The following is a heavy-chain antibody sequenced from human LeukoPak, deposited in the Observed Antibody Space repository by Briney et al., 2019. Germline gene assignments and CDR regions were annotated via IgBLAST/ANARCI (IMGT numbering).Heavy chain of an antibody. CDR3: ARVDIVVVPAAHYFDY. V-gene: IGHV1-46*01. CDR2: IDPRGGST. D-gene: IGHD2-2*01. J-gene: IGHJ4*02. Sequence: ASVKVSFKASGYTFTSYYMHWVRQAPGQGLEWMGLIDPRGGSTRYAQKLQGRVTMNRDTSISTAYMELSRLGSDDTAVYYCARVDIVVVPAAHYFDYWGQGTLVTVSS. CDR1: GYTFTSYY.